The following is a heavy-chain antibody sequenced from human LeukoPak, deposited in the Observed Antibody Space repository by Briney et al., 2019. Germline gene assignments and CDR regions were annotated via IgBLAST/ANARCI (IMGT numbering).Heavy chain of an antibody. J-gene: IGHJ3*01. CDR3: ACQSYRVPDAFDV. V-gene: IGHV5-51*01. CDR2: IYPRDAQT. CDR1: GYTFSSYW. Sequence: GESLKISCQASGYTFSSYWIGWVRQMPGQGPEWIAMIYPRDAQTRYSPSFQGHVTISADMSISTVYLQWNRLKASDTAMYYCACQSYRVPDAFDVWGQGTMVTVSS. D-gene: IGHD1-26*01.